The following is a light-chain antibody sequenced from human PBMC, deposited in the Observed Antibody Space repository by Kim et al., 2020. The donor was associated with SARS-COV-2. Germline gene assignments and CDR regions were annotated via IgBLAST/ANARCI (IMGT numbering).Light chain of an antibody. J-gene: IGKJ1*01. CDR1: QSISSW. Sequence: DIQMTQSPSTLSASIGDRVTITCRASQSISSWLAWYQQKPGKAPKFLIYDASRLGSGVPSRFSGSGSGTEFTLPISSLQPDDFATYHCQQYKTYPRTFGQGTKADIK. V-gene: IGKV1-5*01. CDR2: DAS. CDR3: QQYKTYPRT.